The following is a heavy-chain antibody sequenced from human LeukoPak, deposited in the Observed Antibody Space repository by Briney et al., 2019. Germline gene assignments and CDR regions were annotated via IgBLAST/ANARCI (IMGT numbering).Heavy chain of an antibody. V-gene: IGHV1-69*04. D-gene: IGHD3-22*01. Sequence: VASVKVSCKASGGTLSSYAISWVRQAPGQGLEWMGRIIPILGIANYAQKFQGRVTITADKSTSTAYMELSSLRSEDTAVYYCAISSGYYWPRFDPWGQGTLVTVSS. CDR3: AISSGYYWPRFDP. CDR1: GGTLSSYA. CDR2: IIPILGIA. J-gene: IGHJ5*02.